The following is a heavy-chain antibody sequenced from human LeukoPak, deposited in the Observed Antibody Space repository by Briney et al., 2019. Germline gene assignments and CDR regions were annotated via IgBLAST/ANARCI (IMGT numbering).Heavy chain of an antibody. Sequence: SETLSLTCAVYGGSFSGYYWSWIRQPPRKGLEWIGEINHSGSTNYNPSLKSRVTISVDTSKNQFSLKLSSVTAADTAVYYCARVTGYYDFWSGPNYYGMDVWGQGTTVTVSS. CDR3: ARVTGYYDFWSGPNYYGMDV. V-gene: IGHV4-34*01. D-gene: IGHD3-3*01. CDR1: GGSFSGYY. J-gene: IGHJ6*02. CDR2: INHSGST.